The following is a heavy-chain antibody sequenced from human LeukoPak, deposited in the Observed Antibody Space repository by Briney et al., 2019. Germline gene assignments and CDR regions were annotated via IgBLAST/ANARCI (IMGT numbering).Heavy chain of an antibody. V-gene: IGHV1-69*13. J-gene: IGHJ4*02. CDR2: IIPIFGTA. CDR1: GGIVSSYA. Sequence: SVKVSCKASGGIVSSYAIGRVRQAPGQWLEWMGGIIPIFGTANYAQKFQGRVTITADESTSTAYMELSSLRSEDTAVYYCARGGQWLVYRYFDYWGQGTLVTVSS. CDR3: ARGGQWLVYRYFDY. D-gene: IGHD6-19*01.